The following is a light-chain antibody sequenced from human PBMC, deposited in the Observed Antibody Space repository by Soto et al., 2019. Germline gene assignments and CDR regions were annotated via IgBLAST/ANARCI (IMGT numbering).Light chain of an antibody. CDR1: NSDVGSYNY. CDR3: SSYAGTNTRYL. Sequence: QSVLTQPPSASGSPGQSVTISCTGANSDVGSYNYVSWYQQHPGKAPKLMIYEVNKRPSGVPDRFSGSKPGNTASLTVSGLQAEDEADYYCSSYAGTNTRYLFGSGTKVTVL. V-gene: IGLV2-8*01. CDR2: EVN. J-gene: IGLJ1*01.